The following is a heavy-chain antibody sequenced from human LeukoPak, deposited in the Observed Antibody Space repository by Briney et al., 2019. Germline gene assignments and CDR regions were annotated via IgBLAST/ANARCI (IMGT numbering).Heavy chain of an antibody. D-gene: IGHD6-13*01. CDR3: ARAPPGIAAQNNWFDP. CDR2: INPDSGGT. V-gene: IGHV1-2*02. J-gene: IGHJ5*02. CDR1: GGTFSSYT. Sequence: ASVKVSCKASGGTFSSYTINWVRQAPGQGLEWMGWINPDSGGTNYAQKFQGRVTMTRDTSISTAYMELSRLRSDDTAVYYCARAPPGIAAQNNWFDPWGQGTLVTVSS.